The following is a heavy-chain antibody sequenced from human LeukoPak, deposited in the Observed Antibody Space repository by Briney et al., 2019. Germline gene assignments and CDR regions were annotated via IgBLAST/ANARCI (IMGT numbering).Heavy chain of an antibody. CDR1: GGSFSGYY. V-gene: IGHV4-34*01. D-gene: IGHD3-3*01. CDR2: INHSGST. J-gene: IGHJ4*02. Sequence: SETLSLTCAAYGGSFSGYYWSWIRQPPGKGLEWIGEINHSGSTNYNPSLKSRVTISVDTSKNQFSLKLSSVTAADTAVYYCARGVLARVDFWSGYYALHFDYWGQGTLVTVSS. CDR3: ARGVLARVDFWSGYYALHFDY.